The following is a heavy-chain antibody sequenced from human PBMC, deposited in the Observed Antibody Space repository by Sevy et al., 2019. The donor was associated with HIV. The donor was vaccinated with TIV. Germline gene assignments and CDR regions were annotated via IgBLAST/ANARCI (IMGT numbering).Heavy chain of an antibody. Sequence: SETLSLTCTVSGGSISSYYWSWIRQPPGKGLEWIGYIYYNGSTNYNPSLKSRVTISVDTSKNQFSLKLSSVTAADTAVYYCASLMRDYYDSSESAFDIWGQGTMVTVSS. V-gene: IGHV4-59*01. D-gene: IGHD3-22*01. CDR2: IYYNGST. CDR1: GGSISSYY. J-gene: IGHJ3*02. CDR3: ASLMRDYYDSSESAFDI.